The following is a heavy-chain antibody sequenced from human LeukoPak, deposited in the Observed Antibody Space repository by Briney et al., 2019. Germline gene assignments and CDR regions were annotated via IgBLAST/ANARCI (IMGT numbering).Heavy chain of an antibody. CDR2: IYYSGST. CDR3: ARIDYGDYSWYFDY. J-gene: IGHJ4*02. CDR1: GGSISSSSYY. Sequence: SETLSLTCTGPGGSISSSSYYWGWIRQPPGKGLEWIGSIYYSGSTYYNPSLKSRVTISVDASKNQFSLKLSSVTAADTAVYYCARIDYGDYSWYFDYWGQGTLVTVSS. V-gene: IGHV4-39*07. D-gene: IGHD4-17*01.